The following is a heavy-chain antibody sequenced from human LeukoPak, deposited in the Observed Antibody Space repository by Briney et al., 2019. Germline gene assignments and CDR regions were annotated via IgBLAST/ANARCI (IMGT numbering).Heavy chain of an antibody. CDR1: GFTFSSYS. Sequence: PGGSLRLSCAASGFTFSSYSMNWVRQAPGKGLEWVSSISSSSSYIYYADSVKGRFTISRDNAKNSLYLQMNSLRAEDTAVYYCAKYDSSGYQPSYLGIWGQGTLVTVSS. V-gene: IGHV3-21*01. CDR2: ISSSSSYI. D-gene: IGHD3-22*01. CDR3: AKYDSSGYQPSYLGI. J-gene: IGHJ4*02.